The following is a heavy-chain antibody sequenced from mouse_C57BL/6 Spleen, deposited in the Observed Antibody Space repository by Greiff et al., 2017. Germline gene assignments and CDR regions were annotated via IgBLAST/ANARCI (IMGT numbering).Heavy chain of an antibody. V-gene: IGHV1-20*01. CDR1: GYSFTGYF. CDR2: INPYNGDT. D-gene: IGHD1-1*01. CDR3: ARSATVVENYAMDY. J-gene: IGHJ4*01. Sequence: EVQLHQSGPELVKPGDSVKISCKASGYSFTGYFMNWVMQSHGKSLEWIGRINPYNGDTFYNQKFKGKATLTVDTSSSTAHMELRSLTSEDSAVYYCARSATVVENYAMDYWGQGTSVTVSS.